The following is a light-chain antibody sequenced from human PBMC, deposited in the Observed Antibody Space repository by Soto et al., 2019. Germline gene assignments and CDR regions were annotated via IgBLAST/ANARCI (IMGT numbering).Light chain of an antibody. J-gene: IGKJ1*01. CDR1: QSISSW. Sequence: DIQMTQSPSTLSASVGDRVTITCRASQSISSWLAWYQQKPGKAPKLLIYDASSLESGVPSRFSGSGSGTEFTLTISSLQPDDFATYFCQESFSTLWTFGQGTKVEMK. CDR2: DAS. CDR3: QESFSTLWT. V-gene: IGKV1-5*01.